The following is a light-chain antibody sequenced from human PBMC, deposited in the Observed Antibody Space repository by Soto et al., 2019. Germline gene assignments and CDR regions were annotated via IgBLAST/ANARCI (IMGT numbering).Light chain of an antibody. CDR2: GAS. V-gene: IGKV3-20*01. J-gene: IGKJ1*01. CDR3: QQYGGSPRT. Sequence: ILVTHSPGTLSMSPDEVATLSFRASQSINSFLAWYQQRRGQAPRLLIHGASNRATGIPDRFSGSGSGPDFTLTISRLEPEDFAVYYCQQYGGSPRTFGQGTKVDIK. CDR1: QSINSF.